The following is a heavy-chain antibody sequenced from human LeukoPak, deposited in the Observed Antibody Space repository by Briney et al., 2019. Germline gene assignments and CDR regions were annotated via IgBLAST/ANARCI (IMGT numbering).Heavy chain of an antibody. CDR1: GFSFSDSY. D-gene: IGHD4/OR15-4a*01. CDR2: ITGSGTTT. J-gene: IGHJ4*02. Sequence: GGSLRLSCSASGFSFSDSYMSWFRLSPEKGLEWIAYITGSGTTTEYADSVKGRFTISRVNAKNSLYLQMNSLRPEDTAVYYCGRDPDYGDPYWGQGTLVTVSS. CDR3: GRDPDYGDPY. V-gene: IGHV3-11*01.